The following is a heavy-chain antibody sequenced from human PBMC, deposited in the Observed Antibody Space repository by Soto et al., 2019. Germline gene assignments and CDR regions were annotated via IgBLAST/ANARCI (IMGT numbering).Heavy chain of an antibody. J-gene: IGHJ5*02. CDR2: ISYDGSNK. CDR1: GFTFSSYA. CDR3: ARDGADRGDYVSGSYPNWFDP. V-gene: IGHV3-30-3*01. D-gene: IGHD3-16*02. Sequence: QVQLVESGGGVVQPGRSLRLSCAASGFTFSSYAMHWVRQAPGKGLEWVALISYDGSNKYYADSVKGRFTISRDNSKNTLYLQMNSLRAEDTAVYDCARDGADRGDYVSGSYPNWFDPWGQGTLVTVSS.